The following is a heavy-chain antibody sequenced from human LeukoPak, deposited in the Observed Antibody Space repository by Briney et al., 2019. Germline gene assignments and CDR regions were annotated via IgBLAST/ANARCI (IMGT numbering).Heavy chain of an antibody. CDR2: IYTSGST. CDR1: GGSISSGSYY. V-gene: IGHV4-61*02. D-gene: IGHD6-6*01. Sequence: SETLSLTCTVSGGSISSGSYYWSWIRQPAGTGLEWIGRIYTSGSTNYNPSLKSRVTISVDTSKNQFSLKLSSVTAADTAVYYCARVAAGPSSDAFDIWGQGTMVTVSS. CDR3: ARVAAGPSSDAFDI. J-gene: IGHJ3*02.